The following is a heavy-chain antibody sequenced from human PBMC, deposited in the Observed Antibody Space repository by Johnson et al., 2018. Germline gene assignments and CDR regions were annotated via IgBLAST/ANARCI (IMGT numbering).Heavy chain of an antibody. D-gene: IGHD3-3*02. CDR2: IYYSGSI. CDR3: ARASPLEAFDI. V-gene: IGHV4-31*03. Sequence: QVQLQESGPGLVKPSQTLSLTCTVSGGSISSGGYYWSWIRQHPGKGLEWIGYIYYSGSIYYNPSLKSRVTISVDTSKNQFSLNLSSVPAADTAVYFCARASPLEAFDIWGQGTMVTVSS. CDR1: GGSISSGGYY. J-gene: IGHJ3*02.